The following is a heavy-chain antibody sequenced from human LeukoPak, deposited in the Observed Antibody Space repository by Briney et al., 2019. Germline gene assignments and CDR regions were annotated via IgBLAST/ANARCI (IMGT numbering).Heavy chain of an antibody. CDR1: GFTFNNYP. V-gene: IGHV3-23*01. J-gene: IGHJ3*02. Sequence: GESLRLSRAASGFTFNNYPMSWVRQAPGKGLEWVSVIGSSGGSTHYADSVKGRFTISRDNSRITLSLQMNSLRAEDTAVYYCAKDPSDYVGAFDIWGQGTMVSVSS. CDR2: IGSSGGST. D-gene: IGHD4-23*01. CDR3: AKDPSDYVGAFDI.